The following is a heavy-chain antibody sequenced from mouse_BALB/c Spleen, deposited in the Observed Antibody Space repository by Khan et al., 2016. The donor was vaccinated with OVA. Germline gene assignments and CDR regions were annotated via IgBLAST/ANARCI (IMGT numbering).Heavy chain of an antibody. CDR3: ARDYFGNYEFAY. CDR1: GYTFTNYW. J-gene: IGHJ3*01. D-gene: IGHD2-1*01. CDR2: IFPGTGTT. Sequence: QVQLQQSEAELVKPGASVKLSCKTSGYTFTNYWIQWIKQRPGQGLEWIGEIFPGTGTTYYNENFKGKATLTIDTSSTTAYMQLSSLTSEDSAVYFCARDYFGNYEFAYWGPGTLVTVSA. V-gene: IGHV1S132*01.